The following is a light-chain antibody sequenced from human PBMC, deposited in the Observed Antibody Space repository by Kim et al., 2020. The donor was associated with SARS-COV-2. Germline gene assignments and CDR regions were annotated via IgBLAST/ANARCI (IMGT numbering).Light chain of an antibody. V-gene: IGLV4-69*01. CDR2: LNSDGSH. J-gene: IGLJ2*01. Sequence: ASVNITLTLSSGHSGYAIAWHQQQPEKGPRYLMKLNSDGSHSKGDGIPDRFSGSSSGAERYLTISSLQSEDEADYYCQTWGTGIRVFGGGTQLTVL. CDR1: SGHSGYA. CDR3: QTWGTGIRV.